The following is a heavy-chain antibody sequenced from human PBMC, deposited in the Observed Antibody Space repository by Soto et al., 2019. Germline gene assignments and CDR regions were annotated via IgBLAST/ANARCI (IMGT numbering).Heavy chain of an antibody. CDR3: AKDRLLRTYYFDS. D-gene: IGHD3-16*01. CDR2: VSYLGSEK. CDR1: GFIFKNYG. V-gene: IGHV3-30*18. J-gene: IGHJ4*02. Sequence: QVQLVESGGGVVQPGNSLRLSCAASGFIFKNYGIHWVRQSPGKGLEWVALVSYLGSEKYYIDSVKGRFSVSRDNSKNTVYLQMNSLRPEDTAVYYCAKDRLLRTYYFDSWGQGTRVTVSS.